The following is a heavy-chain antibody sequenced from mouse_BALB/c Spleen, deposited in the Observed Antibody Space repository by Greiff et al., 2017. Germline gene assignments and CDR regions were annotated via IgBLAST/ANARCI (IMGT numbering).Heavy chain of an antibody. D-gene: IGHD6-1*01. Sequence: EVKVEESGGGLVQPGGSMKLSCVASGFTFSNYWMNWVRQSPEKGLEWVAEIRLKSNNYATHYAESVKGRFTISRDDSKSSVYLQMNNLRAEDTGIYYCTPTRGYAMDYWGQGTSVTVSS. V-gene: IGHV6-6*02. CDR2: IRLKSNNYAT. CDR3: TPTRGYAMDY. CDR1: GFTFSNYW. J-gene: IGHJ4*01.